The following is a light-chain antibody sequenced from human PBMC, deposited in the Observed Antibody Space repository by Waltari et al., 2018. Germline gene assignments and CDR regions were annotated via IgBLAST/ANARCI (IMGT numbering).Light chain of an antibody. Sequence: SSELPQDPAVSVALGQTVRITCQGDSLRSYYASWYQQKPGQAPVLVIYGKNNRPSGSPDRFSGSSSGNTASLTITGAQAEDEADYYCNSRDSSGNLVVFGGGTKLTVL. V-gene: IGLV3-19*01. CDR2: GKN. CDR1: SLRSYY. CDR3: NSRDSSGNLVV. J-gene: IGLJ2*01.